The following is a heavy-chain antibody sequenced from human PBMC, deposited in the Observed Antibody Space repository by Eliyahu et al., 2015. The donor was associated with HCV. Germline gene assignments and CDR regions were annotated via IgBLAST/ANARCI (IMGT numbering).Heavy chain of an antibody. CDR2: ISSSSSYI. D-gene: IGHD6-19*01. CDR1: GFTFSSYS. V-gene: IGHV3-21*01. CDR3: ARDHQLAVAAGAFDI. J-gene: IGHJ3*02. Sequence: EVQLVESGGGLVKPGGSLRLSCAASGFTFSSYSMNWVRQAPGKGLEWVSSISSSSSYIYYADSVKGRFTISRDNAKNSLYLQMNSLRAEDTAVYYCARDHQLAVAAGAFDIWGQGTMVTVSS.